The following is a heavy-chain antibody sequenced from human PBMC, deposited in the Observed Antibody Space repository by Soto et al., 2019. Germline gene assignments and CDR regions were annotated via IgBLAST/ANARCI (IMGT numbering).Heavy chain of an antibody. J-gene: IGHJ4*02. Sequence: QLQLQESGPGLVKPSETLSLTCTVSGGSISSSSYYWGWIRQPPGKGLVWIGSIYYSGSTHYNPPLTRRATLSVDTSMRQSSLKLRSVTAADPAVYYCARRSIVRATTNSDYWGQGTLVTVSS. CDR2: IYYSGST. D-gene: IGHD1-26*01. V-gene: IGHV4-39*01. CDR1: GGSISSSSYY. CDR3: ARRSIVRATTNSDY.